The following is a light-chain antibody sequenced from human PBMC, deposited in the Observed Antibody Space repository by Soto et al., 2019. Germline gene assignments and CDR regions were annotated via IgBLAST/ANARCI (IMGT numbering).Light chain of an antibody. CDR1: QSVSSNY. J-gene: IGKJ2*01. Sequence: EIVLTQSPGTLPLSPGERATLSCRASQSVSSNYLLWYQQKPGQAPRPLIYGASSKATGIPHRFSGSGSGTDFTLTISRLEPEDFAVYYCQQYANSPFTFGQGTKLEIK. CDR2: GAS. CDR3: QQYANSPFT. V-gene: IGKV3-20*01.